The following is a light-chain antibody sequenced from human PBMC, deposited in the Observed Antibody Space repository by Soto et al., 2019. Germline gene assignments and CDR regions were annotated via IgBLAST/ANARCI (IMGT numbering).Light chain of an antibody. V-gene: IGLV2-8*01. J-gene: IGLJ2*01. CDR2: EVS. Sequence: QSAPTQPPSASGSPGQSATISCTGTSSDVGGYNYVSSYQQYPGKAPKLMIYEVSKRPSGVPDRFSGSKSGNTASLTVSGLQAEDEADYYCSSYAGSSTWVFGGGTKLTVL. CDR1: SSDVGGYNY. CDR3: SSYAGSSTWV.